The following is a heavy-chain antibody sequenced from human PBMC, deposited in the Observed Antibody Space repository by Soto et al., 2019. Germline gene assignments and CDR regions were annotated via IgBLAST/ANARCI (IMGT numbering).Heavy chain of an antibody. D-gene: IGHD3-3*01. V-gene: IGHV1-8*01. CDR3: ARGQTKRKIFGVVISPRWFDP. J-gene: IGHJ5*02. CDR1: GYTFTSYD. Sequence: ASVKVSCKASGYTFTSYDINWVRQATGQGLEWMGWMNPNSGNTGYAQKFQGRVTMARNTSISTAYMELSSLRSEDTAVYYCARGQTKRKIFGVVISPRWFDPWGQGTLVTVSS. CDR2: MNPNSGNT.